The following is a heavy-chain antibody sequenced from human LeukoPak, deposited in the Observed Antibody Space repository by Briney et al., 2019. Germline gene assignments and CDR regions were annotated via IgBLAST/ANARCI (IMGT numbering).Heavy chain of an antibody. CDR1: GFTVSSNY. Sequence: GGSLRLSCAASGFTVSSNYMNWVRQAPGKELEWVSVIYSGGSTYYADSVKGRLTISRDNSKNTLYLQMNSLRAEDTAVYYCAREAGSYGDDYYFDYWGQGTLVTVSS. J-gene: IGHJ4*02. D-gene: IGHD5-18*01. V-gene: IGHV3-53*01. CDR2: IYSGGST. CDR3: AREAGSYGDDYYFDY.